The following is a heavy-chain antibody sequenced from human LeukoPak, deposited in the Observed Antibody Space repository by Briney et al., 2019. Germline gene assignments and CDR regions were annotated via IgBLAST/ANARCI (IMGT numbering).Heavy chain of an antibody. V-gene: IGHV4-59*08. J-gene: IGHJ4*02. Sequence: SQTLSLTCIVSGGSISSYSWNWIRQSPGRGLEWVGYISHSGTTSYNSSLKSRVTISVDTSKNQLSLKLTSVTAADTAVYYCARWDDSAWGFGNWGPGTLVTVSS. CDR1: GGSISSYS. CDR2: ISHSGTT. D-gene: IGHD6-19*01. CDR3: ARWDDSAWGFGN.